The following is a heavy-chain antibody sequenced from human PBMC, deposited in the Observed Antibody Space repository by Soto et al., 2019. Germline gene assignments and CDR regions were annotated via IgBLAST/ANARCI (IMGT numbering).Heavy chain of an antibody. CDR3: ARDKGLRYFDWLGYYFDY. D-gene: IGHD3-9*01. J-gene: IGHJ4*02. Sequence: QVQLVESGGGVVQPGRSLRLSCAASGLTFSSYGMHWVRQAPGKGLEWVAVIWYDGSNKYYADSVKGRFTISRDNSKNTLYLQMNSLRAEDTAVYYCARDKGLRYFDWLGYYFDYWGQGTLVTVSS. CDR2: IWYDGSNK. CDR1: GLTFSSYG. V-gene: IGHV3-33*01.